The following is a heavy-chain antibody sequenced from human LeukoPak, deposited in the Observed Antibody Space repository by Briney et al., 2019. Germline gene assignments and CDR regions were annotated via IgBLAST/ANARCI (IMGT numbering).Heavy chain of an antibody. CDR3: ARARRRYSYGEYFQH. CDR2: ISAYNGNT. D-gene: IGHD5-18*01. Sequence: ASVKVSCKASGYTFTSYGISWVRQAPGQGLEWMGWISAYNGNTNYAQKLQGRVTMTTDTSTSTAYMELRSLRSDDTAVYYCARARRRYSYGEYFQHWGQGTLVTVSS. J-gene: IGHJ1*01. V-gene: IGHV1-18*01. CDR1: GYTFTSYG.